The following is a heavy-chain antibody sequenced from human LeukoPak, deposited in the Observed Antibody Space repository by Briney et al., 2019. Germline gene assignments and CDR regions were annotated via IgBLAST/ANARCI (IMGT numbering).Heavy chain of an antibody. Sequence: ASVKVSCKASGYTFTSYAMNWVRQAPGQGLEWVGWINTNTGNPTYAQGFTGRFVFSLDTSVSTAYLQISSLKAEDTAVYYCTRDLTVTTDYYYYGMDVWGQGTTVTVSS. V-gene: IGHV7-4-1*02. J-gene: IGHJ6*02. CDR2: INTNTGNP. CDR1: GYTFTSYA. D-gene: IGHD4-17*01. CDR3: TRDLTVTTDYYYYGMDV.